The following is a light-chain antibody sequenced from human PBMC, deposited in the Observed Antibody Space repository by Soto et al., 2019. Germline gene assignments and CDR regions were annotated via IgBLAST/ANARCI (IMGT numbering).Light chain of an antibody. CDR1: SSDVGGYNY. V-gene: IGLV2-11*01. CDR2: DVS. Sequence: QSVLTQPRSVSGSPGQSVTISCTGTSSDVGGYNYVSWYQQHPGKAPKLMIYDVSKRPSGVPDRFSGYKSGNTAYLTISEIPAENEADYYCCSYAGSYNGFFGTGSKLTDL. J-gene: IGLJ1*01. CDR3: CSYAGSYNGF.